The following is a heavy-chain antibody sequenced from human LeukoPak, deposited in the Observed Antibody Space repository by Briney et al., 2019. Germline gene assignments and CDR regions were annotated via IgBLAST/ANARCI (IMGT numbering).Heavy chain of an antibody. CDR3: AKDFNYDSSGYYYAFDI. V-gene: IGHV3-9*01. J-gene: IGHJ3*02. D-gene: IGHD3-22*01. CDR2: ISWNSGSI. CDR1: GFTFSSYS. Sequence: PGGSLRLSCAASGFTFSSYSMNWVRQAPGKGLEWVSGISWNSGSIGYADSVKGRFTISRDNAKNSLYLQMNSLRAEDTALYYCAKDFNYDSSGYYYAFDIWGQGTMVTVSS.